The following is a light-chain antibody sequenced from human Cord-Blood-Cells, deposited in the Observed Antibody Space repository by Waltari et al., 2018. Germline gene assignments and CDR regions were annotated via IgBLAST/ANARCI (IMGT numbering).Light chain of an antibody. V-gene: IGKV3-11*01. CDR2: DAS. J-gene: IGKJ1*01. Sequence: EIVFPHSPSLLSLSPGATAPLSCRTSQSVSSFLAWYQQQPGQATRLLIYDASNKATGIPARFSGSGSGTVFTLTISSLEPENFAVYYRQQRSNLPWTFGQGTKVEIK. CDR1: QSVSSF. CDR3: QQRSNLPWT.